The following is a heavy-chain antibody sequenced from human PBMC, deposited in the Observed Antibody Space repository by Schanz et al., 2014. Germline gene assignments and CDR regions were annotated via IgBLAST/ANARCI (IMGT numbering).Heavy chain of an antibody. J-gene: IGHJ4*02. D-gene: IGHD2-21*02. V-gene: IGHV3-9*01. CDR2: ISWNSGNI. Sequence: EVQLVESGGGLIQPGRSLRLSCAASGFTFDDHAMHWVRQVPGKGLEWVSGISWNSGNIAYADSVKGRFTISRDNAKNSLYLQMNSLRPEATALYYCAKVQTHTLYGGNSCFDYWGQGTLVTVSS. CDR1: GFTFDDHA. CDR3: AKVQTHTLYGGNSCFDY.